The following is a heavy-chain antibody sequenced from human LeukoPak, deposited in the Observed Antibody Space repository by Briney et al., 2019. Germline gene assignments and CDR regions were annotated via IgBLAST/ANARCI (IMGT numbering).Heavy chain of an antibody. CDR1: GGSISSYY. D-gene: IGHD6-13*01. CDR2: IHYSGAT. J-gene: IGHJ1*01. CDR3: ATHSSPLESFHH. Sequence: PSETLSLTCTVSGGSISSYYWSWIRQPPGKGLEWIGYIHYSGATNYNPSLKSRVTMSVDTSKDQFSLKLSSVNAADTAMYYCATHSSPLESFHHWCQGTLVNVS. V-gene: IGHV4-59*08.